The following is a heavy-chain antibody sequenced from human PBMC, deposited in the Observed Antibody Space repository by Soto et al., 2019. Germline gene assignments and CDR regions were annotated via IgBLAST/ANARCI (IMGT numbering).Heavy chain of an antibody. J-gene: IGHJ6*03. CDR2: INHSGST. D-gene: IGHD4-4*01. V-gene: IGHV4-34*01. Sequence: PSETLSLTCAVYGGSFSGYYWSWIRQPPGKGLEWIGEINHSGSTNYNPSLKSRVTISVDTSKNQFSLKLSSVTAADTAVYYCARGWTAVTTDYYYMDVWGKGTTVTVSS. CDR1: GGSFSGYY. CDR3: ARGWTAVTTDYYYMDV.